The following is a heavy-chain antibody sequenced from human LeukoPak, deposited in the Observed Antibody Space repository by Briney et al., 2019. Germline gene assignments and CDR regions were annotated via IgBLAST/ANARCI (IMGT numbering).Heavy chain of an antibody. CDR2: LNQDASRR. D-gene: IGHD6-19*01. Sequence: GGSLRLSCVASGFTFRDYWMSWLRQAPGKGPEWVEHLNQDASRRYYVGSVQGRFTISRDNAKNSLYLQMNSLSIEDTAVYYCARDEGGGWYQEDSWGQGTLVTVSS. J-gene: IGHJ4*02. CDR1: GFTFRDYW. CDR3: ARDEGGGWYQEDS. V-gene: IGHV3-7*01.